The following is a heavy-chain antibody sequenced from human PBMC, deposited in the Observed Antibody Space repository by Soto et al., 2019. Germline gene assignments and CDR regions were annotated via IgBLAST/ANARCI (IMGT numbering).Heavy chain of an antibody. D-gene: IGHD1-1*01. Sequence: PGGSLRLSCAASGFTFHSFTMHWVRQTPGKGLEWVALISYDGSNEYYADSVKGRFTISRDNSKSTLYLQMNSLRAEDTALYYCARDPRETTYYLDYWGQGTLVTVSS. CDR2: ISYDGSNE. CDR1: GFTFHSFT. V-gene: IGHV3-30-3*01. CDR3: ARDPRETTYYLDY. J-gene: IGHJ4*02.